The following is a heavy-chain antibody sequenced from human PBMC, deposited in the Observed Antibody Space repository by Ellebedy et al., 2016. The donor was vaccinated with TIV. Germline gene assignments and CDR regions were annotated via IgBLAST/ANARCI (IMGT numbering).Heavy chain of an antibody. V-gene: IGHV1-18*04. CDR2: ISAYNGNT. D-gene: IGHD6-13*01. CDR3: ARDGRREAAAGTLFDY. J-gene: IGHJ4*02. Sequence: ASVKVSCXASGYTFTSYGISWVRQAPGQGLEWMGWISAYNGNTNYAQKLQGRVTMTTDTSTSTAYMELRSLRSDDTAVYYCARDGRREAAAGTLFDYWGQGTLVTVSS. CDR1: GYTFTSYG.